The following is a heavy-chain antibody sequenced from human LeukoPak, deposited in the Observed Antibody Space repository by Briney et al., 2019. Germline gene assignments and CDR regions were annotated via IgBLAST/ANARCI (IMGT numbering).Heavy chain of an antibody. D-gene: IGHD3-10*01. CDR2: INHSGST. Sequence: SETLSLTCAVYGGSFSGYYWSWIRQPPGKGLEWIGEINHSGSTNYNPSLKSRVTISVDTSKNQFSLKLSSVTAADTAVYYCARGGDVLLWFGELSYQYYYYGMDVWGQGTTVTVSS. J-gene: IGHJ6*02. V-gene: IGHV4-34*01. CDR1: GGSFSGYY. CDR3: ARGGDVLLWFGELSYQYYYYGMDV.